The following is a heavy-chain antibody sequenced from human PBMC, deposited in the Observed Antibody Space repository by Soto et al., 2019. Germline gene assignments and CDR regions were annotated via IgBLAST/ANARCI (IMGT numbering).Heavy chain of an antibody. CDR2: INPNSGGT. CDR1: GYTFTGYY. Sequence: GASVKVSCKASGYTFTGYYMHWVRQAPGQGLEWMGWINPNSGGTNYAQKFQGRVTMTRDTSISTAYMELSRLRSDDTAVYYCAREAEQQLYYYYYGMDVWGQGTTVTVSS. CDR3: AREAEQQLYYYYYGMDV. D-gene: IGHD6-13*01. V-gene: IGHV1-2*02. J-gene: IGHJ6*02.